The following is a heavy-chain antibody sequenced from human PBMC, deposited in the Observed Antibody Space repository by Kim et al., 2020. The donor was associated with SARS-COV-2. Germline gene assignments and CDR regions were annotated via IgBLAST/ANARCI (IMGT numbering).Heavy chain of an antibody. Sequence: GGSLRLSCAASGFTFSSYGMHWVRQAPGKGLEWVAVISYDGSNKYYADSVKGRFTISRDNSKNTLYLQMNSLRAEDTAVYYCAKDLSAILWFGELVDYWGQRTLVTVSS. CDR1: GFTFSSYG. CDR2: ISYDGSNK. V-gene: IGHV3-30*18. D-gene: IGHD3-10*01. J-gene: IGHJ4*02. CDR3: AKDLSAILWFGELVDY.